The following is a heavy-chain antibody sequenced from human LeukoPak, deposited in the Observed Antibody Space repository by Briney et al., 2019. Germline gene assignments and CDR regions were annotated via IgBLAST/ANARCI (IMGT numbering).Heavy chain of an antibody. CDR1: GYTFTSYD. CDR3: ARRNYGSGRIGYYGMDV. CDR2: MNPNSGNT. V-gene: IGHV1-8*01. D-gene: IGHD3-10*01. J-gene: IGHJ6*02. Sequence: GASVKVSCKASGYTFTSYDINWVRQATGQGLEWMGWMNPNSGNTGYAQKLQGRVTMTTDTSTSTAYMELRSLRSDDTAVYYCARRNYGSGRIGYYGMDVWGQGTTVTVSS.